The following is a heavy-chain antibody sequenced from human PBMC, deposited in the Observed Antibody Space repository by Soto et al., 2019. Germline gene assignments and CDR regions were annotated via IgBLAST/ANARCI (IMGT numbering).Heavy chain of an antibody. CDR2: MNPNSGNT. V-gene: IGHV1-8*01. CDR3: ASAYCSGGSCIGSNAFDI. CDR1: GYTFTSYD. Sequence: ASVKVSCKASGYTFTSYDINWVRQATGQGLEWMGWMNPNSGNTGYAQKFQGRVTMTRNTSISTAYMELSSLRSEDTAVYYCASAYCSGGSCIGSNAFDIWGQGTMVTVSS. D-gene: IGHD2-15*01. J-gene: IGHJ3*02.